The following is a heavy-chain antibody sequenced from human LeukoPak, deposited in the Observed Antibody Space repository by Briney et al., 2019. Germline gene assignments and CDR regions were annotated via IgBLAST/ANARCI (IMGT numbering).Heavy chain of an antibody. CDR2: INHSGST. D-gene: IGHD6-13*01. CDR3: ARTGRAAGTSLSVY. Sequence: SETLSLTCAVYGGSFSGYYWSWIRQPPGKGLEWIGEINHSGSTNYNPSLKSRVTISVGTSKNQFSLKLSSVTAADTAVYYCARTGRAAGTSLSVYWGQGTLVTVSS. CDR1: GGSFSGYY. J-gene: IGHJ4*02. V-gene: IGHV4-34*01.